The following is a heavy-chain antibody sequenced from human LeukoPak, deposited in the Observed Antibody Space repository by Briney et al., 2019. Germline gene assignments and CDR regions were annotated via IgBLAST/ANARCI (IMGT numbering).Heavy chain of an antibody. CDR3: AREAPGGAAAGTVDY. V-gene: IGHV4-34*01. Sequence: SESLSLTCAVYGGSFNGYYWSWIRQPPGKGLEWIGEVNHSGSTNYNPSLKSRVTISVDTSKNQFSLKLSSVTAADTAVYYCAREAPGGAAAGTVDYWGQGTLVTVSS. J-gene: IGHJ4*02. CDR1: GGSFNGYY. D-gene: IGHD6-13*01. CDR2: VNHSGST.